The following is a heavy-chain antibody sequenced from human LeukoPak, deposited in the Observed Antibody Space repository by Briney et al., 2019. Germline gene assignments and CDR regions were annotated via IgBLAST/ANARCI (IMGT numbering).Heavy chain of an antibody. CDR1: GGSISSYY. CDR2: IYTSGST. V-gene: IGHV4-4*07. J-gene: IGHJ6*03. D-gene: IGHD1-26*01. CDR3: ARLIRVGVTGYYYYYYMDV. Sequence: SETLSLTCTVSGGSISSYYWSWIRQPAGKGLEWIGRIYTSGSTNYNPSLKSRVTMSVDTSKNQFSLKLSSVTAADTAVYYCARLIRVGVTGYYYYYYMDVWGKGTTVTISS.